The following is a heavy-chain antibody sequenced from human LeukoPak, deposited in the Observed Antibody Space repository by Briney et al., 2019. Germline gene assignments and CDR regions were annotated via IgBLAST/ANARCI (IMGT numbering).Heavy chain of an antibody. CDR1: RYTFTSYY. J-gene: IGHJ1*01. CDR3: ARGSDYDSSGYSEYFQH. Sequence: ASVKVSCKASRYTFTSYYMHWVRQAPGQGLEWMGIINPSGGSTSYAQKFQGRVTMTRDMSTSTVYMELSSLRSEDTAVYYCARGSDYDSSGYSEYFQHWGQGTLVTVSS. CDR2: INPSGGST. D-gene: IGHD3-22*01. V-gene: IGHV1-46*01.